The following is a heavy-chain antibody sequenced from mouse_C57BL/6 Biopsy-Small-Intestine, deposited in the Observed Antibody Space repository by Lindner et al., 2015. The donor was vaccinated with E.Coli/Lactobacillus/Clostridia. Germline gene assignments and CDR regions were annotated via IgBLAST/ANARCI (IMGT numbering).Heavy chain of an antibody. Sequence: ASVKVSCKASGYTFINHGINWVRQAPGQGLEWMGRISAYSGSTTYAEKFKDRVTMTTDTSTATAYMELRSLRSDDTAVYYCAKDLFTGSFSPIDYWGQGTLATVSA. D-gene: IGHD1-1*01. V-gene: IGHV1-4*01. J-gene: IGHJ4*01. CDR3: AKDLFTGSFSPIDY. CDR2: ISAYSGST. CDR1: GYTFINHG.